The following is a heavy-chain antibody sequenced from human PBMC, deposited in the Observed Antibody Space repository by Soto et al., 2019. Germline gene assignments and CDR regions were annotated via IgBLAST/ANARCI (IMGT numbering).Heavy chain of an antibody. CDR3: ARQRATTVAPFDY. CDR1: GFTFTSSA. Sequence: GASVKVSCKASGFTFTSSAMQWVRQARGQRLEWIGWIVVGSGNTNYAQKFQEKVTITRDMSTSTAYKELRSLRSEDTAEYYCARQRATTVAPFDYWGQGTLVTVSS. D-gene: IGHD4-17*01. V-gene: IGHV1-58*02. CDR2: IVVGSGNT. J-gene: IGHJ4*02.